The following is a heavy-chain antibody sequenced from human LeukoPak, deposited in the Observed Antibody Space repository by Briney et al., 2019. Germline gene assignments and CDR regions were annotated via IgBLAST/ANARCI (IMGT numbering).Heavy chain of an antibody. CDR2: IYYSGST. CDR3: ARESPTYCSGGSCYFYYFDY. Sequence: PSETLSLTCAVYGGSFSGYYWSWIRQPPGKGLEWIGYIYYSGSTNYNPSLKSRVTISVDTSKNQFSLKLSSVTAADTAVYYCARESPTYCSGGSCYFYYFDYWGQGTLVTVSS. D-gene: IGHD2-15*01. J-gene: IGHJ4*02. V-gene: IGHV4-59*01. CDR1: GGSFSGYY.